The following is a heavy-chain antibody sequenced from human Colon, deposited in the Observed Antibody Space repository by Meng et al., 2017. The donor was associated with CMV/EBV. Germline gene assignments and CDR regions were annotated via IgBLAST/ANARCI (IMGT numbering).Heavy chain of an antibody. CDR1: GYTFTSCY. CDR3: ARAHTVTDFDY. CDR2: INTNGGGST. J-gene: IGHJ4*02. Sequence: KASGYTFTSCYIHWGRQAPGQGLEWMGIINTNGGGSTSYAQKFQGTVTMTRDTSTSTVYMELSSLRSEDTAIYYCARAHTVTDFDYWGQGTLVTVSS. V-gene: IGHV1-46*01. D-gene: IGHD4-11*01.